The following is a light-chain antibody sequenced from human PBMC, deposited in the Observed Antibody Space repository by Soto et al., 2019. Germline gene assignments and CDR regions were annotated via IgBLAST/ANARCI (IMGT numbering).Light chain of an antibody. V-gene: IGKV3-20*01. J-gene: IGKJ2*01. Sequence: EIVLTQSPGTLSLSTGERATLSCRASQSVSSSYIAWYQQKPGQAPRLLIYGASSRATGIPDRFSGSGSGTDFTFAISRLEPEDFAVYYCQQYGSSPVTFGQGTKLEIK. CDR2: GAS. CDR3: QQYGSSPVT. CDR1: QSVSSSY.